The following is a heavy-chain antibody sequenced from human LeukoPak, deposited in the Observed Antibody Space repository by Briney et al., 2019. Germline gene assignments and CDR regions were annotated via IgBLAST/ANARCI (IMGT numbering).Heavy chain of an antibody. CDR3: ARVLPHLD. V-gene: IGHV3-48*04. CDR1: GFTFLTNA. CDR2: LSPGGYTR. J-gene: IGHJ4*02. Sequence: GSLSLSCVAIGFTFLTNAMNAAGQAPGNGLEWVSLLSPGGYTRCSADSVKGRLTISRDNAKNSLYLQMNSLRAEDTAVYYCARVLPHLDWGQRTLFTVSS.